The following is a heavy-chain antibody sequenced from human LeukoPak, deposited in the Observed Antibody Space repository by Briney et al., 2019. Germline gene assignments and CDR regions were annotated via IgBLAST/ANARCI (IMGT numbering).Heavy chain of an antibody. CDR1: GFTFDGYA. D-gene: IGHD1-26*01. J-gene: IGHJ4*02. CDR2: INENGDIA. V-gene: IGHV3-43*02. Sequence: GGSLRLSCAASGFTFDGYAMHWVRQGPGKSLEWVSLINENGDIAYYGDSVRGRFTVSRDNAKNSLYLQMNSLTTEDTALYYCAKARWEPNFDYWGQGTLVTVSS. CDR3: AKARWEPNFDY.